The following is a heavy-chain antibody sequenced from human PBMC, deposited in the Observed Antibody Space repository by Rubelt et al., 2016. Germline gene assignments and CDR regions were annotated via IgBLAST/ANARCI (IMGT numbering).Heavy chain of an antibody. V-gene: IGHV3-15*01. J-gene: IGHJ6*02. CDR2: IKSKTDGGTT. D-gene: IGHD2-2*01. CDR3: TTWIVVVPAAIWWCGMDV. Sequence: LEWVGRIKSKTDGGTTDYAAPVKGRFTISRDDSKNTLYLQMNSLKTEDIAVYYCTTWIVVVPAAIWWCGMDVWGQGTTVTVSS.